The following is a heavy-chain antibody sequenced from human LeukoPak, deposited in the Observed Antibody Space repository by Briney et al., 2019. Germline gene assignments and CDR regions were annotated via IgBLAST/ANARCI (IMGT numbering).Heavy chain of an antibody. D-gene: IGHD3-3*02. V-gene: IGHV3-74*01. CDR1: GFTFSSYW. CDR3: ARRHFWSGSLIDY. J-gene: IGHJ4*02. Sequence: PGGSLRLSCAASGFTFSSYWMHWVRQAPGKGLVWVSRINTDGSSTSYADSVKGRFTISRDNAKNTLYLQMNSLRAEDTAVYYCARRHFWSGSLIDYWGQGTLVTVSS. CDR2: INTDGSST.